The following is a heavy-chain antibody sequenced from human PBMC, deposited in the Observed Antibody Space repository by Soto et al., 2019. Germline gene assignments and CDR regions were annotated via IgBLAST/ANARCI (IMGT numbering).Heavy chain of an antibody. CDR2: ISGSGVST. Sequence: EVQLLGSGGGLVQPGGSLRLSCAASGFTLSSYAMSWVRQAPGKGLEWVSGISGSGVSTHYADSVKGRFTISRDNSKNTLYLQMNSLRAEDTAVYYCAKEVGYSSGYDYFDYWGQGTLVTVSS. CDR1: GFTLSSYA. D-gene: IGHD6-19*01. V-gene: IGHV3-23*01. CDR3: AKEVGYSSGYDYFDY. J-gene: IGHJ4*02.